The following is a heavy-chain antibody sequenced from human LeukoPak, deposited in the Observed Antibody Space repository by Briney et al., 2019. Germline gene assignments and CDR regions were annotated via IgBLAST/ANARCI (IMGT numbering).Heavy chain of an antibody. CDR2: IFYNGST. J-gene: IGHJ4*02. D-gene: IGHD3-10*01. CDR3: ARGWFGELPFDY. V-gene: IGHV4-30-4*01. Sequence: SQTLSLTCTVSGASISSGDHYWSWIRQPPGKGLEWIGYIFYNGSTHSNPSLKSRFTVSVDTSKNQFSLRLKSVTAADTAVYYCARGWFGELPFDYWGQGTLVPVSS. CDR1: GASISSGDHY.